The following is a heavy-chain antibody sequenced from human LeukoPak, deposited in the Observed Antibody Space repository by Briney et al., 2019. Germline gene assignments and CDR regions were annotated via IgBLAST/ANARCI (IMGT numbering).Heavy chain of an antibody. Sequence: PGGSLRLSCAASGFTFSSYWMSWVRQAPGKGLEWVANIKGDGSEKYYVDSVKGRFSISRDNAKNSLYLQMNSLRAEDTAVYYCARQERLLWFGELVSWFDPWGQGTLVTVSS. J-gene: IGHJ5*02. CDR1: GFTFSSYW. D-gene: IGHD3-10*01. CDR2: IKGDGSEK. CDR3: ARQERLLWFGELVSWFDP. V-gene: IGHV3-7*03.